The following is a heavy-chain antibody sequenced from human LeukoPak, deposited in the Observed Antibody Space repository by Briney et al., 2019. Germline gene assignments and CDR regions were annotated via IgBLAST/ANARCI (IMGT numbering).Heavy chain of an antibody. Sequence: PSETLSLTGTVSGGSISSSSYDWGWIRQPPGKGLERIGSIYYSGSTYYNPSLKSRATISVDTSKNQFSLKLSSVTAADTAVYYCARQVVGATRFDYWGQGTLVTVSS. CDR3: ARQVVGATRFDY. D-gene: IGHD1-26*01. J-gene: IGHJ4*02. V-gene: IGHV4-39*01. CDR2: IYYSGST. CDR1: GGSISSSSYD.